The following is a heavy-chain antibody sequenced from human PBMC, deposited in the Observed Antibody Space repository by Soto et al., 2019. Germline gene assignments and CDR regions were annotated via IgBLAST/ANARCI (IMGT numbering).Heavy chain of an antibody. D-gene: IGHD1-20*01. CDR3: ASGVNAVYVAIDI. J-gene: IGHJ3*02. V-gene: IGHV4-30-4*01. Sequence: QVQLQESGPGLVKPSQTLSLTCTVSGGSISSDDHYWSWIRQPPGKALEWMGYVFYTGRTYYNPSLRSRHSISLDTSKKQFSLKLSSVTAADTAVYYCASGVNAVYVAIDIWGQGTMLTVSP. CDR1: GGSISSDDHY. CDR2: VFYTGRT.